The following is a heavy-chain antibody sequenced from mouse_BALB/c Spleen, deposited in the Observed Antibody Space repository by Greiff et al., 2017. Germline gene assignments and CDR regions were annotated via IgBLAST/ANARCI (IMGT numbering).Heavy chain of an antibody. CDR1: GFTFSSFG. D-gene: IGHD6-1*01. J-gene: IGHJ4*01. CDR2: ISSGSSTI. Sequence: EVNVVESGGGLVQPGGSRKLSCAASGFTFSSFGMHWVRQAPEKGLEWVAYISSGSSTIYYADTVKGRFTISRDNPKNTLFLQMTSLRSEDTAMYYCARSTGYAMDYWGQGTSVTVSS. V-gene: IGHV5-17*02. CDR3: ARSTGYAMDY.